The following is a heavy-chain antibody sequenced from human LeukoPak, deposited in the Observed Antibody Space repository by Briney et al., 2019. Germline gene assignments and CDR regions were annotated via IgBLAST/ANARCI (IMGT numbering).Heavy chain of an antibody. CDR3: PRGDALGEQLLPPDY. Sequence: QSGGSLRLSCAASGFAFSHYDMHWVRQTTGKSLEWVSAIGPSGDTYFADSVKGRFFISRENAKNSLFLQMNSLRAEDTAVYYCPRGDALGEQLLPPDYWGQGTLVTVSS. D-gene: IGHD3-16*01. CDR2: IGPSGDT. V-gene: IGHV3-13*01. J-gene: IGHJ4*02. CDR1: GFAFSHYD.